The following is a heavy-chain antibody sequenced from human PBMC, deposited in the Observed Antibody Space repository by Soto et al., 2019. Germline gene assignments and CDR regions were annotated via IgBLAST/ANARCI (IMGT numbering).Heavy chain of an antibody. J-gene: IGHJ1*01. Sequence: SETLSLTCTVSGGSISSSSYYWGWIRQPPGKGLEWIGSIYYSGSTYYNPSLKSRVTISVDTSKNQFSLKLSSVTAADTAVYYCASRYCTNGVCDKHEDRSYFQHWGQGTLVTVSS. CDR2: IYYSGST. CDR3: ASRYCTNGVCDKHEDRSYFQH. V-gene: IGHV4-39*01. D-gene: IGHD2-8*01. CDR1: GGSISSSSYY.